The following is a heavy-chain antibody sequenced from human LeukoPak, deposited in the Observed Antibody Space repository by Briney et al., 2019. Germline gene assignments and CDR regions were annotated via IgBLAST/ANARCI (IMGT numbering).Heavy chain of an antibody. J-gene: IGHJ4*02. CDR1: GYAFTNYA. CDR3: ARVRSVVTTQAYYLDY. CDR2: VNAGNGNT. V-gene: IGHV1-3*01. Sequence: ASVKVSCKASGYAFTNYAIQWVRQAPGQRLEWMGWVNAGNGNTRYSPKFQGRVTIARDTSASTAYMELSSLTSENTAVYYCARVRSVVTTQAYYLDYWGQGTLVTVSS. D-gene: IGHD4-23*01.